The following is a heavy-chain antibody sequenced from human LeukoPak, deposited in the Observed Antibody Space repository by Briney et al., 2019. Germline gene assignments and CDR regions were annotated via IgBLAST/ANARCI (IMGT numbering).Heavy chain of an antibody. CDR1: GFTFNNYN. D-gene: IGHD5-18*01. CDR3: AGDSYGFDY. CDR2: ISDRSSYI. V-gene: IGHV3-21*01. J-gene: IGHJ4*02. Sequence: GGSLRLSCAASGFTFNNYNMNWVRQAPGKGLEWVSSISDRSSYIYYADSVRGRFTISRDNAKNSLYLQMNSLRAEDTAMYYCAGDSYGFDYWGQGTLVTVSS.